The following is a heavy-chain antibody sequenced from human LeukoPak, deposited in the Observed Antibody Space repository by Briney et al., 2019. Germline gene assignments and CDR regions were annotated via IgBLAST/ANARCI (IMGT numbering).Heavy chain of an antibody. J-gene: IGHJ3*02. CDR3: ARDVGCSSTSCPDAFDI. V-gene: IGHV3-48*01. CDR1: GFTFSSYS. Sequence: GGSLRLSCAASGFTFSSYSMNWVRQAPGKGLEWVSYISSSSSTIYYADSVKGRFTISRDNAKNSLYLQMNSLRAEDTAVYYCARDVGCSSTSCPDAFDIWGQGTMVTVSS. CDR2: ISSSSSTI. D-gene: IGHD2-2*01.